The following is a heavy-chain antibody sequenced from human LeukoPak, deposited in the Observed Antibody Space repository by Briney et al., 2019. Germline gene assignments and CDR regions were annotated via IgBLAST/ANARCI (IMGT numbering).Heavy chain of an antibody. CDR2: IKQDGSEK. J-gene: IGHJ4*02. CDR1: GFTFSSYW. Sequence: GGSLRLSCAASGFTFSSYWMSWVRQAPGKGLEWVANIKQDGSEKYYVDSVKGRFTISRDNAKNSLYLQLNSLRVEDTAVYYCASRIVGTPDYFDYWGQGTLVTVSS. D-gene: IGHD1-26*01. CDR3: ASRIVGTPDYFDY. V-gene: IGHV3-7*01.